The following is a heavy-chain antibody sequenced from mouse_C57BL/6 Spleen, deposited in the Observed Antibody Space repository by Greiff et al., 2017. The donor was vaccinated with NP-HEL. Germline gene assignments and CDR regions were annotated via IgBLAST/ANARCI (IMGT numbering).Heavy chain of an antibody. CDR2: ISDGGSYT. V-gene: IGHV5-4*03. D-gene: IGHD1-1*01. CDR1: GFTFSSYA. CDR3: ARTYYGSSSFDY. Sequence: EVMLVESGGGLVKPGGSLKLSCAASGFTFSSYAMSWVRQTPEKRLEWVATISDGGSYTYYPDNVKGRFTISRDNAKNNLYLQMSHLKSEDTAMYYCARTYYGSSSFDYWGQGTTLTVSS. J-gene: IGHJ2*01.